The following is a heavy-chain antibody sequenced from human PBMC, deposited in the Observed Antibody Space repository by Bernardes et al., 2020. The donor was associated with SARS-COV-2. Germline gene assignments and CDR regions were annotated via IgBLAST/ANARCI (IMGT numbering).Heavy chain of an antibody. Sequence: GGSLRLSCAASGFTFRSYAMSWVRQAPGKGLEWVSAISGSGGSTYYADSVKGRFTISRDNSKNTLYLQMNSPRAEDTAVYHCAKDLSPYGSGSYPAEESWGQGTLVTCYS. CDR1: GFTFRSYA. D-gene: IGHD3-10*01. J-gene: IGHJ5*02. CDR2: ISGSGGST. CDR3: AKDLSPYGSGSYPAEES. V-gene: IGHV3-23*01.